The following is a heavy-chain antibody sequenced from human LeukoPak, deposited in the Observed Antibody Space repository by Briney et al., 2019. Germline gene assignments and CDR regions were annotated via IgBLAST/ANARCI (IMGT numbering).Heavy chain of an antibody. CDR2: IYHSGST. Sequence: SETLSLTCAVSGGSISSGGYSWRWIRQPPGRGLEWIGYIYHSGSTYYNPSLKSRVTISVDRSKNQFSLKLSSVTAADTAVYYCARTSSYCSSTCYWWFDPWGQGTLVTVSS. CDR3: ARTSSYCSSTCYWWFDP. V-gene: IGHV4-30-2*01. J-gene: IGHJ5*02. CDR1: GGSISSGGYS. D-gene: IGHD2-2*01.